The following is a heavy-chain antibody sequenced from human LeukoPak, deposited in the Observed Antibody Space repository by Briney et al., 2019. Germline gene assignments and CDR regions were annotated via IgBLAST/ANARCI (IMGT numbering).Heavy chain of an antibody. CDR1: GGSFSGYY. J-gene: IGHJ3*02. CDR2: INHSGST. D-gene: IGHD5-18*01. Sequence: SETLSLTCAVYGGSFSGYYWSWIRQPPGKGLEWIGEINHSGSTNYNLSLKSRVTISVDTSKNQFSLKLSSVTAADTAVYYCASHRGYSYGAAFDIWGQGTMVTVSS. V-gene: IGHV4-34*01. CDR3: ASHRGYSYGAAFDI.